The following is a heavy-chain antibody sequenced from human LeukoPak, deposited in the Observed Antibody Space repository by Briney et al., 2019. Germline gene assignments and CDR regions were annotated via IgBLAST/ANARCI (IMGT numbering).Heavy chain of an antibody. V-gene: IGHV3-23*01. CDR2: ISGSGGST. Sequence: GGSLRLSCAASGFTFTSYAMSWVRQAPGKGLEWVSTISGSGGSTYYADSVKGRFTISRDNSKNTLYLQMNSLRAEDTAVYYCAKDLPNPGTSRHFQYWGQGTLVTVSS. D-gene: IGHD2-8*01. CDR1: GFTFTSYA. J-gene: IGHJ1*01. CDR3: AKDLPNPGTSRHFQY.